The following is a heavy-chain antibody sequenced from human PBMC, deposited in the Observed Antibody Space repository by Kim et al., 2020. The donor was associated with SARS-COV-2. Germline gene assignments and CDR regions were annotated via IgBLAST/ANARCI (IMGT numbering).Heavy chain of an antibody. CDR1: GGSISSGGYY. CDR3: ARKPITMIVVVDAFDI. Sequence: SETLSLTCTVSGGSISSGGYYWSWIRPHPGKGLEWIGYIYYSGSTYYNPSLKSRVTIPVDTSKNPFSLKPSTVTAADTAVFYCARKPITMIVVVDAFDIWGQGTMVTVSS. CDR2: IYYSGST. D-gene: IGHD3-22*01. V-gene: IGHV4-31*03. J-gene: IGHJ3*02.